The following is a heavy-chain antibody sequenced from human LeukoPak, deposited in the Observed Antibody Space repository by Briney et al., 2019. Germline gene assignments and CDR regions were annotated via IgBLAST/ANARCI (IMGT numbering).Heavy chain of an antibody. CDR2: MSGSGGNT. D-gene: IGHD7-27*01. CDR1: GFTFSSYG. CDR3: AKGTNWGSFAAFDI. V-gene: IGHV3-23*01. Sequence: GGSLRLSCAASGFTFSSYGMHWVRQAPGKGLEWVSVMSGSGGNTYYADSVKGRLTISRDNSKNTLYLQMNSLRAEDTAVYYCAKGTNWGSFAAFDIWGQGTLVTVSS. J-gene: IGHJ3*02.